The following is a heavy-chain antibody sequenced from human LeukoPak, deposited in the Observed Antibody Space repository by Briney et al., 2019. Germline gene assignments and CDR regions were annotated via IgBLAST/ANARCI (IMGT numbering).Heavy chain of an antibody. D-gene: IGHD3-9*01. J-gene: IGHJ4*02. Sequence: GGSLRLSCAASGFTFSSYSMNWVRQAPGKGLEWVSYISSSSSTIYYADSVKGRFTISRDNAKNSLYLQMNSLRAEDTAVYYCARTRDYDILTGIFEEGGQGTLVTVSS. V-gene: IGHV3-48*04. CDR1: GFTFSSYS. CDR3: ARTRDYDILTGIFEE. CDR2: ISSSSSTI.